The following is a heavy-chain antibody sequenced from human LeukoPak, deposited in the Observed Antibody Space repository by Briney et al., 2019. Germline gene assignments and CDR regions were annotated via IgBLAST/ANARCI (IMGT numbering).Heavy chain of an antibody. D-gene: IGHD3-10*01. J-gene: IGHJ4*02. V-gene: IGHV3-23*01. CDR1: GFTFSSYA. Sequence: GXXLRLSCAASGFTFSSYAMSWVRQAPGKGLEWVSAISSSGGSTYYADSVKGRFTISRDNYKKTLYMKMNRLRAEDTAVYYCAKGFYGSGSYYDFDYWGQGTLVTVSS. CDR2: ISSSGGST. CDR3: AKGFYGSGSYYDFDY.